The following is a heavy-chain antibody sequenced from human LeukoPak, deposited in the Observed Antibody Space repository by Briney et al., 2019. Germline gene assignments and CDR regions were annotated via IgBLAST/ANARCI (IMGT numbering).Heavy chain of an antibody. CDR3: AGKGVGATTPIDY. Sequence: GASVKVSCKASGGTFSSYAISWVRQAPGQGLEWMGRIIPILGRANYAQKFQGRVTITSDKSTTTTYMELSSLRSGENAVYYCAGKGVGATTPIDYWGQGTLVTVSS. V-gene: IGHV1-69*04. D-gene: IGHD1-26*01. CDR1: GGTFSSYA. CDR2: IIPILGRA. J-gene: IGHJ4*02.